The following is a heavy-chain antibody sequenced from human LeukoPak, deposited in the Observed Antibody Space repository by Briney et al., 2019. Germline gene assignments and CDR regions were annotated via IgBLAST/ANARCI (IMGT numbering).Heavy chain of an antibody. Sequence: GGSLRLSCAASGFSFGSYAMSWVRQAPGKGLEWVSAISGRGGSTYYADSVKGRFTISRDNSKNTLYLQMNSLRAEDTAVYYCAKDRGSGWPQFDYWGQGTLVTVSS. CDR2: ISGRGGST. CDR1: GFSFGSYA. J-gene: IGHJ4*02. V-gene: IGHV3-23*01. D-gene: IGHD6-19*01. CDR3: AKDRGSGWPQFDY.